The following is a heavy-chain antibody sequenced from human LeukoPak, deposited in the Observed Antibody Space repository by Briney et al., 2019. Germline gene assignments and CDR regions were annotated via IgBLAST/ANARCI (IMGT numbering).Heavy chain of an antibody. D-gene: IGHD4/OR15-4a*01. J-gene: IGHJ5*02. CDR1: DTGSPNTG. CDR2: IYPGDSDA. CDR3: ARQGLGHDYGANWGFDP. V-gene: IGHV5-51*01. Sequence: GESLRSPVRVLDTGSPNTGSAGCARCPGKGLEWMGIIYPGDSDARCSPSFQGQVTISADKSINTAYLQWGSLKASDTAMYYCARQGLGHDYGANWGFDPWGQGTLVTVSS.